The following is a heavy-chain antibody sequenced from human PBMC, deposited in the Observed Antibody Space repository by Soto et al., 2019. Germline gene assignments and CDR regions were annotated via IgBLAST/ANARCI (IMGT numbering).Heavy chain of an antibody. D-gene: IGHD3-10*01. CDR1: GGSFRNYY. Sequence: SETLSLTCGVYGGSFRNYYWIWVRQPPGKGLEWIGEVNHSGEATYNPSLQSRITISLDTSNNQFSLKMTSVTAADTAMYFCTRAGRFPRSWFEPWGQGTQVTSPQ. CDR2: VNHSGEA. CDR3: TRAGRFPRSWFEP. J-gene: IGHJ5*02. V-gene: IGHV4-34*01.